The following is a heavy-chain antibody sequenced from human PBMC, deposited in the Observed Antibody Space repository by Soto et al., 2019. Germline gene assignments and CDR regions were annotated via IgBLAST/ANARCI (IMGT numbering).Heavy chain of an antibody. CDR3: VKDRRGSLRAFDY. V-gene: IGHV3-64D*08. J-gene: IGHJ4*01. D-gene: IGHD3-10*01. CDR1: GFTFSSFA. CDR2: ISSNGGST. Sequence: PGGSLRLSCSASGFTFSSFAMHWVRQASGKGLEYVSAISSNGGSTSYADSVKGRFIISRDNTQNTLYLQMSGLRTEDTAVYYCVKDRRGSLRAFDYWGHGTVITVSS.